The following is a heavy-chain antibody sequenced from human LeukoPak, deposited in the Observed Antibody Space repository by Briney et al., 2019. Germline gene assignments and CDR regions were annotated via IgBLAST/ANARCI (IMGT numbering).Heavy chain of an antibody. CDR2: ISSDGGVT. CDR3: ARDPHCGSTSCLSYFDY. V-gene: IGHV3-64*01. D-gene: IGHD2-2*01. J-gene: IGHJ4*02. CDR1: GFTFSSHA. Sequence: GGSLRLSCAASGFTFSSHAMHWVRQAPGKGLQYVSAISSDGGVTYYANSVKGRFTISRDNSKNTVHLQMGSLRGEDMAVYYCARDPHCGSTSCLSYFDYWGQGTLVTVSS.